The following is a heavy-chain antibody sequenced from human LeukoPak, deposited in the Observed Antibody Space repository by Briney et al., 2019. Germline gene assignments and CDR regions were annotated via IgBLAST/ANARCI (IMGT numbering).Heavy chain of an antibody. D-gene: IGHD6-13*01. J-gene: IGHJ3*02. CDR2: ISAYNGNT. CDR1: GYTFTSYG. V-gene: IGHV1-18*01. CDR3: ARDQGSSSWSGAFDI. Sequence: GASVKVSCKASGYTFTSYGISWVRQAPGQGLEWMGWISAYNGNTNYAQKLQGRVTMTTDTSTSTAYTELRSLRSDDTAVYYCARDQGSSSWSGAFDIWGQGTMVTVSS.